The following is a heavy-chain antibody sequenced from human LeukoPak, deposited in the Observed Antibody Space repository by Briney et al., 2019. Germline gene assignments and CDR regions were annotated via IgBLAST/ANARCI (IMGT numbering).Heavy chain of an antibody. CDR2: IYSGGST. CDR1: GFTVSSNY. D-gene: IGHD3-3*01. CDR3: ARANTYYDFWKAFDY. V-gene: IGHV3-53*01. J-gene: IGHJ4*02. Sequence: GGPLGLSCAASGFTVSSNYMSWVRQAPGKGLEWVSVIYSGGSTYYADSVKGRFTISRDNSKNTLYLQMNSLRAEDTAVYYCARANTYYDFWKAFDYWGQGTLVTVSS.